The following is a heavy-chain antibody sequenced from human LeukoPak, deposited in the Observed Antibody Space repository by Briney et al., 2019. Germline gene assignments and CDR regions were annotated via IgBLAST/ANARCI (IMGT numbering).Heavy chain of an antibody. CDR1: GFTFSSYA. Sequence: VGSLRLSCAASGFTFSSYAMSWVRQAPGKGLEWVSAISGSGGSTYYADSVKGRFTISRDNSKNTLYLQMNSLRAEDTAVYYCAKRMSRGAVAALFDYWGQGTLVTVSS. V-gene: IGHV3-23*01. J-gene: IGHJ4*02. CDR2: ISGSGGST. D-gene: IGHD6-19*01. CDR3: AKRMSRGAVAALFDY.